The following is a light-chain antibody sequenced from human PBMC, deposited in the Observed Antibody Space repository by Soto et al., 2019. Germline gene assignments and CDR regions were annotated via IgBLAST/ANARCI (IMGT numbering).Light chain of an antibody. J-gene: IGKJ2*01. CDR1: QGVSAY. Sequence: DIQMTQSPSSLSASVGDRVTITCRASQGVSAYLLWYQQTQGRAPKLLIYSASNLVSGVPWSISGSGSGTSFTLTISSLQPEDFATYYCQQIYRTPHTFGQGTKLESK. V-gene: IGKV1-39*01. CDR2: SAS. CDR3: QQIYRTPHT.